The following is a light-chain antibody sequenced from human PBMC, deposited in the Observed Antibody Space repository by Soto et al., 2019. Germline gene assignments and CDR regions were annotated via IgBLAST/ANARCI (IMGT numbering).Light chain of an antibody. V-gene: IGKV3-20*01. CDR1: QSIRSTY. CDR3: QQYGASTGT. J-gene: IGKJ1*01. Sequence: EIVLTQSPGTLSLSPGERATLSCRASQSIRSTYLAWYQQKPGQAPRLLIHGGSSRATGIPDRFSGGGSGTDFTLTISRLEPEDFAVYYCQQYGASTGTFGQGTKVEFK. CDR2: GGS.